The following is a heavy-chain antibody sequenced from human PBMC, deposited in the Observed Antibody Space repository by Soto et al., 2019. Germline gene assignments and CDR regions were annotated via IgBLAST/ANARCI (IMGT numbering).Heavy chain of an antibody. J-gene: IGHJ4*02. CDR1: GFTVSSNY. D-gene: IGHD6-25*01. V-gene: IGHV3-66*01. Sequence: GGSLRLSCAASGFTVSSNYMSWVRQAPGKGPEWVSVTYSGGSTYYADSVKGRFTISRDNSKNTLYLQMNSLRAEDTAVYYCARAPSWTAGPFDYWGQGTLVTVS. CDR2: TYSGGST. CDR3: ARAPSWTAGPFDY.